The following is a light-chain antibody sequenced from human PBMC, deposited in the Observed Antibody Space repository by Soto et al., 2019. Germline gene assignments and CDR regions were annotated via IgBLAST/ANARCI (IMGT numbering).Light chain of an antibody. CDR3: QQRSNWPDA. J-gene: IGKJ5*01. CDR2: GAS. V-gene: IGKV3D-20*02. CDR1: QSVSSSY. Sequence: EILLTQSPGTLSLFPWETATLSCRASQSVSSSYLAWYQQKPGQAPRLLIYGASSRATGIPDRFSGSGSGTDFTLTISSLQPEDFAVYYCQQRSNWPDAFGQGTRLEIK.